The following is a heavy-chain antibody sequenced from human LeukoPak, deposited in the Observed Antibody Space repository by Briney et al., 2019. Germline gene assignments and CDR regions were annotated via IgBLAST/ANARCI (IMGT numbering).Heavy chain of an antibody. V-gene: IGHV3-7*01. CDR3: AKEGPLTAGDY. Sequence: PGRSLRLSCAASGFTFSSYWMSWVRQAPGKGLEWVANIKEDGSEKSYVDSVKGRFTISRDNAKKSLYLQMNSLRAEDTGIYYCAKEGPLTAGDYWGQGTLVTVSP. J-gene: IGHJ4*02. CDR2: IKEDGSEK. D-gene: IGHD3-9*01. CDR1: GFTFSSYW.